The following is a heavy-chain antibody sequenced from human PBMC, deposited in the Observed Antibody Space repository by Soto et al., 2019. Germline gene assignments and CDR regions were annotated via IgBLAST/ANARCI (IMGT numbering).Heavy chain of an antibody. V-gene: IGHV3-64D*06. CDR2: ITSNGGST. Sequence: EVQLVESGGGLVQPGGSLRLSCSASGFTFSSYAMYWVRQAPGKGLDYVSAITSNGGSTYYADSVKGRFTISRDNSKNTLYLQMSSLRAEDTAVYYCVKAHAYDFAYWGQGTLVTVSS. CDR3: VKAHAYDFAY. CDR1: GFTFSSYA. D-gene: IGHD2-2*01. J-gene: IGHJ4*02.